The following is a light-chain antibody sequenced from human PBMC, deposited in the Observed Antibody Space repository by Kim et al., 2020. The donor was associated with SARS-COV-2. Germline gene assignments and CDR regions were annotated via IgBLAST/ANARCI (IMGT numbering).Light chain of an antibody. V-gene: IGKV3-11*01. CDR1: RSIRTY. CDR3: QQRNSWTPAVT. J-gene: IGKJ4*01. CDR2: DAS. Sequence: PEERATRSCTASRSIRTYVAWYQRRPGQAPRLLVYDASNRAAGVPGRYSGSGSGTHFTLTISSLEPEDFSTYYRQQRNSWTPAVTFGAGTKVDIK.